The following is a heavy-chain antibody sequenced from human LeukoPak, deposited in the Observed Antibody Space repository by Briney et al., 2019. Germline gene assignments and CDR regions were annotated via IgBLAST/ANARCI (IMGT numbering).Heavy chain of an antibody. CDR1: GGSFSGYY. J-gene: IGHJ3*02. V-gene: IGHV4-34*01. Sequence: SGTLSLTCAVYGGSFSGYYWSWIRQPPGKGLEWIGEINHSGSTNYNPSLKSRVTISVDTSKNQFSLKLSSVTAADTAVYYCARVIWPPRAFDIWGQGTMVTVSS. CDR3: ARVIWPPRAFDI. CDR2: INHSGST. D-gene: IGHD3-16*01.